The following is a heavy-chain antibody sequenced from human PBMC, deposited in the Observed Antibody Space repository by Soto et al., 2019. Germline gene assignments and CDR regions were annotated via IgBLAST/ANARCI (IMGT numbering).Heavy chain of an antibody. CDR2: ISTYKGNT. V-gene: IGHV1-18*01. J-gene: IGHJ4*02. Sequence: QVQLVQSGPEVKKPGVSVKVSCKTSGYTFTSYGIAWVRQAPGQGLEWMGWISTYKGNTNYAQKFQGRVTMTTDTSTSTAYMELRSLRSDDTAVYYCATRSPAFDYWGQGTLVTVSS. CDR3: ATRSPAFDY. CDR1: GYTFTSYG.